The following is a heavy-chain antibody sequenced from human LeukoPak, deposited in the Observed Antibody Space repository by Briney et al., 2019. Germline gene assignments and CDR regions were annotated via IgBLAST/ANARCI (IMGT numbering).Heavy chain of an antibody. CDR2: FSGTDGGT. J-gene: IGHJ4*02. V-gene: IGHV3-21*01. D-gene: IGHD4-17*01. Sequence: GGSLRLSCAASGFTVSSYGMTWVRQAPGKGLEWVSSFSGTDGGTYYADSVKGRFTISRDNAKNSLYLQMNSLRAEDTAVYYCARSTVTLIDYWGQGTLVTVSS. CDR3: ARSTVTLIDY. CDR1: GFTVSSYG.